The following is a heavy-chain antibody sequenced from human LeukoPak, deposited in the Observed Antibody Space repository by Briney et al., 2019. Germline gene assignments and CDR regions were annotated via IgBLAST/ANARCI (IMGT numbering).Heavy chain of an antibody. V-gene: IGHV1-8*01. Sequence: GASVKVSCKAPGYTFTSYDINWVRQATGQGLEWMGWMNPNSGNTGYAQKFQGRVTMTRNTSISTAYMELSSLRSEDTAVYYCARGTGYSCGYNYWGQGTLVTVSS. CDR1: GYTFTSYD. J-gene: IGHJ4*02. D-gene: IGHD5-18*01. CDR3: ARGTGYSCGYNY. CDR2: MNPNSGNT.